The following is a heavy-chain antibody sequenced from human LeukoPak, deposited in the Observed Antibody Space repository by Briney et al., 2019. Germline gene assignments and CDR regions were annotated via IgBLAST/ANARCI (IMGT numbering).Heavy chain of an antibody. CDR3: ARRAGAYSHPYDY. Sequence: GGSLRLSCAASGFTFSRYSMNWVRQAPGKGLEWVSSISISSNYIYYTDSVKGRCTISRDNSKNTLYLQMNSLRAEDTAVYYCARRAGAYSHPYDYWGQGTLVTVSS. D-gene: IGHD4/OR15-4a*01. V-gene: IGHV3-21*04. CDR2: ISISSNYI. J-gene: IGHJ4*02. CDR1: GFTFSRYS.